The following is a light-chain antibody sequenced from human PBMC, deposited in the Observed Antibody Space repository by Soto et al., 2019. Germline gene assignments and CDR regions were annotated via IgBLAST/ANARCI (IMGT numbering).Light chain of an antibody. J-gene: IGKJ1*01. CDR1: QSISTW. V-gene: IGKV1-5*03. CDR2: KAS. Sequence: DIQLTQSPSTLSASVGDRVTITCRASQSISTWLAWYQQKPGKAPKLLIYKASSLESGVPSRFSGSGSGTEYTLTISILQPDHFASYYCQQYNSYSQTFGQGTKVDIK. CDR3: QQYNSYSQT.